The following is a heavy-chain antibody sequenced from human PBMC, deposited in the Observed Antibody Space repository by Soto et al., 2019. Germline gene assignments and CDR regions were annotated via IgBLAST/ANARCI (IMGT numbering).Heavy chain of an antibody. D-gene: IGHD2-2*01. J-gene: IGHJ6*02. CDR2: IYTSGST. V-gene: IGHV4-4*07. CDR3: AGYCSSSICPEGHYFALEV. Sequence: PSETLSLTCTVSGGSISSYYWSWIRQPAGNGLEWIGRIYTSGSTNYNPSLKSRVTMSVDTSKKQVSLKLSSVSAADTARYFCAGYCSSSICPEGHYFALEVWGQGITVTVSS. CDR1: GGSISSYY.